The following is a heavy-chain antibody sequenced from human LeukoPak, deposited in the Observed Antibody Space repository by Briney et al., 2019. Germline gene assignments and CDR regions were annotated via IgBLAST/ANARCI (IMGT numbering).Heavy chain of an antibody. CDR2: INHSGST. CDR3: ARASQSIAVAGRGYYFDY. D-gene: IGHD6-19*01. V-gene: IGHV4-34*01. J-gene: IGHJ4*02. Sequence: SETLSLTCAVYGGSFSGYYWSWIRQPPGKGLEWIGEINHSGSTNYNPSLKSRVTISVDTSKNQFSLKLSSVTAADTAVYYCARASQSIAVAGRGYYFDYWGQRTLVTVSS. CDR1: GGSFSGYY.